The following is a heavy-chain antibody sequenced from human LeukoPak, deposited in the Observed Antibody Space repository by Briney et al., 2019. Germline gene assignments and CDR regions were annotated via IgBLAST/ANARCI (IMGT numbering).Heavy chain of an antibody. CDR1: GYTFSGYY. D-gene: IGHD2-15*01. J-gene: IGHJ5*02. CDR3: ARSGGRSQNWVDP. CDR2: INPNSGGT. Sequence: ASVKVSFKASGYTFSGYYMHWVRQAPGQGLEWMGWINPNSGGTDYAQKFQGRVTVTSDTSITTAYMELSSLRSGDTAVYYCARSGGRSQNWVDPAGQGNLVTVSS. V-gene: IGHV1-2*02.